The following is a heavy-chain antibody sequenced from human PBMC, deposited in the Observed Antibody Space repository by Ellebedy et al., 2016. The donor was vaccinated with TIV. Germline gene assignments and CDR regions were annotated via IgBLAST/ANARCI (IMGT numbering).Heavy chain of an antibody. J-gene: IGHJ4*02. CDR2: VYYNGNP. CDR1: GGSISSSSYY. V-gene: IGHV4-39*07. Sequence: MPSENLSLTCSVSGGSISSSSYYWDWIRQSPGEGLEWIGTVYYNGNPFYNPSLKSRVTISLHTSKRQFSLTLSSVTAADTALYYCARRQRGGYGISIWGQGTQVTVSS. D-gene: IGHD3-9*01. CDR3: ARRQRGGYGISI.